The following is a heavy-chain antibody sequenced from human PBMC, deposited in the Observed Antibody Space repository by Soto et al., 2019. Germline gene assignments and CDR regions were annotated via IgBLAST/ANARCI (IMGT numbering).Heavy chain of an antibody. V-gene: IGHV1-69*13. CDR2: IIPIFGTA. D-gene: IGHD2-2*01. CDR1: GGTFSSYA. CDR3: ARGDVVVPAAPGGYYYYGMDV. Sequence: SVKVSCKASGGTFSSYAISWVRQAPGQGLEWMGGIIPIFGTANHAQKFQGRVTITADESTSTAYMELSSLRSEDTAVYYCARGDVVVPAAPGGYYYYGMDVWGQGTTVTVSS. J-gene: IGHJ6*02.